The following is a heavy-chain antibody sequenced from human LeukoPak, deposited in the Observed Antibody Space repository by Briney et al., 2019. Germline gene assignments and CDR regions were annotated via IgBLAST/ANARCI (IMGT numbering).Heavy chain of an antibody. Sequence: SVKVSCKASGGSFNSYAISWVRQAPGQGLEWMGGIIPIFGTANYAQKFQGRVTITADKSTNTAYTEPSSLRSEDTAVYYCARSQPLAYFDLWGRGTLVTVSS. CDR1: GGSFNSYA. J-gene: IGHJ2*01. CDR3: ARSQPLAYFDL. CDR2: IIPIFGTA. V-gene: IGHV1-69*06.